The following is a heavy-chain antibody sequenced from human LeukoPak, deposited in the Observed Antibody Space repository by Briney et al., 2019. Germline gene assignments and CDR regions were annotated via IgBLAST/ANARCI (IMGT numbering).Heavy chain of an antibody. Sequence: GGSLRLSCAASGFTFRSYWMSWVRLAPGKGLECVAMIKHDGSDKYYVDSVKGRLTISRDNAKNSLYLQMNSLTAEDTAVYYCARDGDAGAFDIWGQGTMVTVSS. D-gene: IGHD7-27*01. J-gene: IGHJ3*02. CDR1: GFTFRSYW. CDR2: IKHDGSDK. CDR3: ARDGDAGAFDI. V-gene: IGHV3-7*05.